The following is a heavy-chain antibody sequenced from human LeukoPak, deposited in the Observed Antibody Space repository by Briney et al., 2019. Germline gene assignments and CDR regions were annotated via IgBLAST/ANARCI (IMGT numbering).Heavy chain of an antibody. Sequence: ASVKVSCKASGYTFTSYYMHWVRQAPGQGLEWMVIINPSGGSTSYAQKFQGRVTMTRDTSTSTVYMELSSLRSEDTAVYYSARDTHDYGDYIHYYYYGMDVWGQGTTVTVSS. J-gene: IGHJ6*02. V-gene: IGHV1-46*01. D-gene: IGHD4-17*01. CDR1: GYTFTSYY. CDR2: INPSGGST. CDR3: ARDTHDYGDYIHYYYYGMDV.